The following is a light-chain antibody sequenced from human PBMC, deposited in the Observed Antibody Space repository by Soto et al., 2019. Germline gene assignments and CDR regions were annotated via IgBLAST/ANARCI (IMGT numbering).Light chain of an antibody. V-gene: IGKV3-20*01. CDR2: GAS. J-gene: IGKJ2*01. CDR1: QSVSSSY. Sequence: EIVLTQSPGTLSLSPGERATLSCRASQSVSSSYLAWYQQKPGQAPRLLIYGASSRATGIPDRFSGSGSWTDFTVTISRLEPEDFAVYFCQHYGNSPPFTFGQGTKVEIK. CDR3: QHYGNSPPFT.